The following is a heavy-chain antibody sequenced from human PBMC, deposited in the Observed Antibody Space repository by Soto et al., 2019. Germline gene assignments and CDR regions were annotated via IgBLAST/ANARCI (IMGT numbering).Heavy chain of an antibody. V-gene: IGHV6-1*01. CDR1: GASVSSNSAA. CDR2: TYYKSKWYN. J-gene: IGHJ6*02. D-gene: IGHD2-2*01. CDR3: ARVQDIVVVPAATTIYGMDV. Sequence: PSPTLSLTCAISGASVSSNSAAWNWIRQSPSRGLEWLGRTYYKSKWYNDYAVSVKSRITINPATSKNQFSLQLNSVTPEDTAVYYCARVQDIVVVPAATTIYGMDVWGQGTTVTVSS.